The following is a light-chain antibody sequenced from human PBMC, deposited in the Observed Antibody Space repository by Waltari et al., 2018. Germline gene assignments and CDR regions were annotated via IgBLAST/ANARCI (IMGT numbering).Light chain of an antibody. CDR3: HQTFSHPRPS. V-gene: IGKV1-39*01. CDR1: QSISTY. CDR2: AAS. J-gene: IGKJ2*01. Sequence: DIQMTQSPSSLSASLGDRVTITCRASQSISTYLNWFQHKPGQAPKLLIYAASSLQSGVPSRFRGSRSGTDFTLTITSLQPEDFATYYCHQTFSHPRPSFGQGTKVDI.